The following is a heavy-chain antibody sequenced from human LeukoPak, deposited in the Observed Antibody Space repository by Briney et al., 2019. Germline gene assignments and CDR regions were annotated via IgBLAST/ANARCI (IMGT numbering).Heavy chain of an antibody. CDR1: GYTFTSYD. CDR3: ARGHVIQLWDPYYYYGMDV. Sequence: ASVKVSCKASGYTFTSYDINWVRQATGQGLEWMGWMNPSSGNTGYAQKFQGRVTMTRNTSISTAYMELSSLRSEDTAVYYCARGHVIQLWDPYYYYGMDVWGQGTTVTVSS. CDR2: MNPSSGNT. J-gene: IGHJ6*02. V-gene: IGHV1-8*01. D-gene: IGHD5-18*01.